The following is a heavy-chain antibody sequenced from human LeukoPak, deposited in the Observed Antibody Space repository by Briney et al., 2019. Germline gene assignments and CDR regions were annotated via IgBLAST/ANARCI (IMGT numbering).Heavy chain of an antibody. CDR3: ARYSYGSYYFDY. V-gene: IGHV3-48*03. J-gene: IGHJ4*02. Sequence: GGSLRLSCAASGFSFSVYEMHWVRQAPGKGLEWISDISSSGTTTYYADSVKGRFTISRDNAKNSLYLQMNSLKTEDTAIYYCARYSYGSYYFDYWGRGTLVTVSS. CDR1: GFSFSVYE. D-gene: IGHD5-18*01. CDR2: ISSSGTTT.